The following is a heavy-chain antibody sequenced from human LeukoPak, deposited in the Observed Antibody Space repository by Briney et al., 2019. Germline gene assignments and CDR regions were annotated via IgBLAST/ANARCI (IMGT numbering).Heavy chain of an antibody. CDR2: ISGSGDST. CDR3: ARSSRAVAGIFDS. Sequence: PGGSLRLSCAASGFTFSSYAMSWVRQAPGKGLEWVSTISGSGDSTYYADSVKGRFTISRDNSKNTLYLQMNSLRAEDTAMYFCARSSRAVAGIFDSWGQGTLVTVSS. D-gene: IGHD6-19*01. V-gene: IGHV3-23*01. CDR1: GFTFSSYA. J-gene: IGHJ4*02.